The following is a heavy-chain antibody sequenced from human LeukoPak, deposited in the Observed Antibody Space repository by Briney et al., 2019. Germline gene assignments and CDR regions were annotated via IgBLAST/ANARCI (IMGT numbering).Heavy chain of an antibody. V-gene: IGHV3-48*03. CDR3: AREFAGSYFDA. D-gene: IGHD3-10*01. CDR2: IGISTSTI. CDR1: GFTFSNYE. J-gene: IGHJ4*02. Sequence: PGGSLRLSCAASGFTFSNYEMHWVRQAPGKGLEWVAYIGISTSTIYYADSVKGRFTISRDNAKRSLFLQMNSLRVEDTAFYYCAREFAGSYFDAWGQGTLVSVSS.